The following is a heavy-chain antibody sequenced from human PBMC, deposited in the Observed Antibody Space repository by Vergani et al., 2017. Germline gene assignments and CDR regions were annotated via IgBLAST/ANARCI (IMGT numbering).Heavy chain of an antibody. V-gene: IGHV4-59*01. D-gene: IGHD3-16*01. CDR3: ARDRLDAFDI. CDR2: IYYSGST. Sequence: QVQLQESGPGLVKPSETLSLTCTVSGGYISSYYWSWIRQPPGKGLEWIGYIYYSGSTNYNPSLKSRVTISVDTSKNQFSLKLSSVTAADTAVYYCARDRLDAFDIWGQGTMVTVSS. CDR1: GGYISSYY. J-gene: IGHJ3*02.